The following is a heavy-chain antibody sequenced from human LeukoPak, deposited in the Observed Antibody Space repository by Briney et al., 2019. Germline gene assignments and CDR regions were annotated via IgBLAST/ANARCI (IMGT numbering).Heavy chain of an antibody. CDR1: GGSFSGYY. CDR3: ARAPGTGYSLDY. CDR2: INHSGST. Sequence: SETLSLTCAVYGGSFSGYYWSWIRQPPGKGLEWIGEINHSGSTNYNPSLKSRVTISVDTSKNQFSLKLSSVTAADTAVYYCARAPGTGYSLDYWGQGTLVTVSS. J-gene: IGHJ4*02. V-gene: IGHV4-34*01. D-gene: IGHD3/OR15-3a*01.